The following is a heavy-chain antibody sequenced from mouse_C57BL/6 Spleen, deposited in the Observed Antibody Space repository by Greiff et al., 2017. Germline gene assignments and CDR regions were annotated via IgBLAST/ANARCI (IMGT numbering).Heavy chain of an antibody. CDR3: ARVIYYDYDVGAMDY. V-gene: IGHV5-16*01. CDR1: GFTFSDYY. Sequence: EVQRVESEGGLVQPGSSMKLSCTASGFTFSDYYMAWVRQVPEKGLEWVANINYDGSSTYYLDSLKSRFIISRDNAKNILYLQMSSLKSEDTDTYYCARVIYYDYDVGAMDYWGQGTSVTVSS. J-gene: IGHJ4*01. CDR2: INYDGSST. D-gene: IGHD2-4*01.